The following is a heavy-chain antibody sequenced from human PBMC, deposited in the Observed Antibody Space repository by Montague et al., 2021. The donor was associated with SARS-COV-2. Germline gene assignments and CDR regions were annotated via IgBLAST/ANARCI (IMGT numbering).Heavy chain of an antibody. CDR3: AGTYYDCWCGFIHYYYMDV. CDR1: GGSISSYY. D-gene: IGHD3-3*01. J-gene: IGHJ6*03. CDR2: IYYSWST. V-gene: IGHV4-59*01. Sequence: SETLSLTCTVSGGSISSYYWSWIRQPPGKGLEWIGYIYYSWSTNYNPSLKSRVTISVDTSKNQFSLKLSSVTAADTAVYYCAGTYYDCWCGFIHYYYMDVWGKGTTVTVSS.